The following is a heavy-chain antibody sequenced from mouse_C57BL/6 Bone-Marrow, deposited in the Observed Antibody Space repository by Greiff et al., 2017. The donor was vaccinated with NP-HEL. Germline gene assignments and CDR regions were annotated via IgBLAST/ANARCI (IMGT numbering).Heavy chain of an antibody. CDR3: ARSAPYYYGSSPWFAY. CDR1: GYTFTSYG. V-gene: IGHV1-81*01. CDR2: IYPRSGNT. D-gene: IGHD1-1*01. J-gene: IGHJ3*01. Sequence: VQLQESGAELARPGASVKLSCKASGYTFTSYGISWVKQRTGQGLEWIGEIYPRSGNTYYNEKFKGKATLTADKSSSTAYMELRSLTSEDSAVYFCARSAPYYYGSSPWFAYWGQGTLVTVSA.